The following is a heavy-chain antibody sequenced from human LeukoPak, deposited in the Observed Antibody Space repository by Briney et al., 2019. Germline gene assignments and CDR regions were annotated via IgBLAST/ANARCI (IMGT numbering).Heavy chain of an antibody. CDR3: ARASPVAAPGRSWFDS. CDR1: GFTISSYA. V-gene: IGHV3-23*01. J-gene: IGHJ5*01. CDR2: ITGGGSTT. D-gene: IGHD6-13*01. Sequence: PGGSLRLSCAASGFTISSYAMSWVRQAPGKGLEWVSTITGGGSTTYYADSVKGRFTISRDNSKNTLYLQMNSLRAEDTALYYCARASPVAAPGRSWFDSWGQGTLVTVSS.